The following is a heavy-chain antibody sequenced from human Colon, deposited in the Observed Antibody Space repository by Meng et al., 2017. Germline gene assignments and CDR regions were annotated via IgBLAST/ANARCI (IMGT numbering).Heavy chain of an antibody. Sequence: QVHLVQSGPELKKPWASVQVSCKASGYTFSTYTINWVRQAHGRGLEWMGWISTNTGTPTYTQGFTGRFVFSLDTSVSTAYLQISSLKAEDTAVYYCARGGNFDPWGQGTLVTVSS. D-gene: IGHD2/OR15-2a*01. J-gene: IGHJ5*02. CDR1: GYTFSTYT. CDR2: ISTNTGTP. V-gene: IGHV7-4-1*02. CDR3: ARGGNFDP.